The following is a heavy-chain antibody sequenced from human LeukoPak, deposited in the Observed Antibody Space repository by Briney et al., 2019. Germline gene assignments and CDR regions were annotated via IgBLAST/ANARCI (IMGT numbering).Heavy chain of an antibody. J-gene: IGHJ4*02. V-gene: IGHV3-30*18. D-gene: IGHD2-21*02. Sequence: GRSLRLSCAASGFTFSSYGMHWVRQALGKGLEWVAVISYDGSNKYYADSVKGRFTISRDNSKNTLYLQMNSLRAEDTAVYYCAKPAYCGGDCYSVFDYWGQGTLVTVSS. CDR3: AKPAYCGGDCYSVFDY. CDR2: ISYDGSNK. CDR1: GFTFSSYG.